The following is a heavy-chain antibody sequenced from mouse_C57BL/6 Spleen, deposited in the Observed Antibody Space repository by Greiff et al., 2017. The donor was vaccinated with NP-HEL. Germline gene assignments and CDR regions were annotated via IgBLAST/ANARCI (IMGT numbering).Heavy chain of an antibody. CDR2: INPSTGGT. CDR3: ARSRYGSSLDY. V-gene: IGHV1-42*01. Sequence: EVQLQQSGPELVKPGASVKISCKASGYSFTGYYMNWVKQSPEKSLEWIGEINPSTGGTTYNQKFKAKATLTVDKSSSTAYMQLKSLTSEDSAVYYCARSRYGSSLDYWGQGTTLTVSS. D-gene: IGHD1-1*01. J-gene: IGHJ2*01. CDR1: GYSFTGYY.